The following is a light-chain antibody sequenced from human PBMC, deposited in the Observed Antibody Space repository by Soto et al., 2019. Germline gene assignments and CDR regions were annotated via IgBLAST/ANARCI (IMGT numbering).Light chain of an antibody. V-gene: IGLV1-47*01. Sequence: QSVLTQPPSVSGTPGQRVTISCPGGISNIGTNYVHWFQQLPGTAPKVLSNRDNQRPSGVPDRFSGSKSGTSASLAISGLRSEDEAEYYCAAWDDTVRSYVFGTGTKVTV. CDR2: RDN. CDR1: ISNIGTNY. J-gene: IGLJ1*01. CDR3: AAWDDTVRSYV.